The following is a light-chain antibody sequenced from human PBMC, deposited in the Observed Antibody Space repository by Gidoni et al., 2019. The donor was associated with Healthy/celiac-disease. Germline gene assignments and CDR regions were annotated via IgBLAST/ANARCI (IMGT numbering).Light chain of an antibody. Sequence: MTQPPSSVSASVGDRLTITCRAIQGISSWLAWYQQKPGKAPKLLIYAASSLQSGDPSRFTXSGXXTDFTLTIXSLQPEDFATYYCQQANSFPLTFGGGTKVEIK. V-gene: IGKV1-12*01. J-gene: IGKJ4*01. CDR3: QQANSFPLT. CDR2: AAS. CDR1: QGISSW.